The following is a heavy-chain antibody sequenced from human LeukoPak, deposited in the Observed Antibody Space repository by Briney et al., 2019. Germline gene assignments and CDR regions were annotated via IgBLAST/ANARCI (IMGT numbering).Heavy chain of an antibody. D-gene: IGHD6-19*01. CDR2: IYYSGST. CDR1: GGSISSYY. V-gene: IGHV4-39*07. Sequence: SETLSLTCTVSGGSISSYYWGWIRQPPGKGLEWIGSIYYSGSTYYNPSLKSRVTISVDTSKNQFSLKLSSVTAADTAVYYCTLRSYSSGWDWGQGTLVTVSS. CDR3: TLRSYSSGWD. J-gene: IGHJ4*02.